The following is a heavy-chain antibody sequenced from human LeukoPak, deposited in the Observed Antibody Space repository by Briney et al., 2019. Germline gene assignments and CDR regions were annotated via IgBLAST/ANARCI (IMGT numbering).Heavy chain of an antibody. V-gene: IGHV3-30*18. CDR3: AKDSGSYPDLDY. D-gene: IGHD1-26*01. CDR2: ISYDGSNK. Sequence: GGSLRLPCAASGFTFSSYGMHWVRQAPGKGLEWVAVISYDGSNKYYADSVKGRFTIPRDNSKNTLYLQMNSLRAEDTAVYYCAKDSGSYPDLDYWGQGTLVTVSS. CDR1: GFTFSSYG. J-gene: IGHJ4*02.